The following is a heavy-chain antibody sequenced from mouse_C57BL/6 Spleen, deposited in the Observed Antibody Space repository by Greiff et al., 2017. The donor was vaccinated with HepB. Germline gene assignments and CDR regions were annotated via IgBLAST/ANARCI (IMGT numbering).Heavy chain of an antibody. J-gene: IGHJ3*01. CDR3: TGGVLYAY. Sequence: EVKLMESGGGLVQPGGSMKLSCVASGFTFSNYWMNWVRQSPEKGLEWVAQIRLKSDNYATHYAESVKGRFTISRDDSKSSVYLQMNNLRAEDTGIYYCTGGVLYAYWGQGTLVTVSA. CDR1: GFTFSNYW. D-gene: IGHD2-12*01. CDR2: IRLKSDNYAT. V-gene: IGHV6-3*01.